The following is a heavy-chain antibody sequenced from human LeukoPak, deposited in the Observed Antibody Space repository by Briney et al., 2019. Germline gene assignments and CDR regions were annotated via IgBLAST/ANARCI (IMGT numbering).Heavy chain of an antibody. CDR2: ITGGGSGI. CDR3: ARVQAAAGTPHDYYYYYYGMDV. D-gene: IGHD6-13*01. Sequence: YPGGSLRLSCAASGFTFSNYAMSWVRQAPGKGLEWVSAITGGGSGIYYADSMKSRFTISRDNSKNTLYLQINSLRAEDTAVYYCARVQAAAGTPHDYYYYYYGMDVWGKGTTVTVSS. V-gene: IGHV3-23*01. CDR1: GFTFSNYA. J-gene: IGHJ6*04.